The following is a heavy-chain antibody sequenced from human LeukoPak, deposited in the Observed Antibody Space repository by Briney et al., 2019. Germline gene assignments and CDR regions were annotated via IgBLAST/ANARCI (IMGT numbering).Heavy chain of an antibody. V-gene: IGHV3-23*01. CDR2: ISGSGGST. D-gene: IGHD6-13*01. J-gene: IGHJ4*02. CDR1: GFTFSSYA. CDR3: AKGGIIAAAASKDHFDY. Sequence: GGSLRLSCAASGFTFSSYAMSWVRQAPGKGLEWVSAISGSGGSTYYADSVKGRFTISRDNSKNTLYLQMNSLRAEDTAVYYCAKGGIIAAAASKDHFDYWGQGTLVTVSS.